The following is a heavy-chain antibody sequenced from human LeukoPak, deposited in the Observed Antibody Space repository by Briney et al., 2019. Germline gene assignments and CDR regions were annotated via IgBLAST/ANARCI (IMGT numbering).Heavy chain of an antibody. CDR2: IWSDGSYK. J-gene: IGHJ4*02. D-gene: IGHD5-24*01. CDR1: GFTFSSYG. Sequence: GGSLRLSCAASGFTFSSYGFHWVRQAPGKGLEWVAVIWSDGSYKYYADSVKGRFTISRDDSKNTLYLQMNSLRAEDTAVYYCARDFSLQLFDYWGQGTLVTVSS. CDR3: ARDFSLQLFDY. V-gene: IGHV3-33*01.